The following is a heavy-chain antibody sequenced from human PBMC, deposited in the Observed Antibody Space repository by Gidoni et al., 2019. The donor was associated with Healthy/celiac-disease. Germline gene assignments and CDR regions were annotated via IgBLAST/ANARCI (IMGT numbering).Heavy chain of an antibody. CDR3: ARDHGDYVWAFDI. CDR1: GFPLSSYA. Sequence: QVQLVESGGGVVQPGRSLRLSCAASGFPLSSYAMHGVRQAPGKGLAWVAVISDDGSNKYYADSVKGRFTISRDNSKNTLYLQMNSLRAEDTAVYYCARDHGDYVWAFDIWGQGTMVTVSS. CDR2: ISDDGSNK. D-gene: IGHD4-17*01. J-gene: IGHJ3*02. V-gene: IGHV3-30*01.